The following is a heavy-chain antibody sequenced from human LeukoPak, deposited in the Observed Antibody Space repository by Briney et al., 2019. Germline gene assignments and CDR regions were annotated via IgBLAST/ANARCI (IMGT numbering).Heavy chain of an antibody. D-gene: IGHD3-3*01. J-gene: IGHJ5*02. CDR3: ARKSITIFGVVAHGFDP. V-gene: IGHV3-11*04. Sequence: GGSLRLSCAASGFTFSDYYMSWIRQAPGKGLEWVSYISSRGSTIYYADSAKGRFTISRDNAKNSLYLQMNSLRAEDTAVYYCARKSITIFGVVAHGFDPWGQGTLVTVSS. CDR2: ISSRGSTI. CDR1: GFTFSDYY.